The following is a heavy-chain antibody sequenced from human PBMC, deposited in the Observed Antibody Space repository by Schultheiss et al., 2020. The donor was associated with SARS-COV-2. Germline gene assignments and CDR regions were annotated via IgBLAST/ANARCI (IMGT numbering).Heavy chain of an antibody. CDR1: GYTFTSYD. J-gene: IGHJ4*02. V-gene: IGHV1-8*01. D-gene: IGHD5-12*01. Sequence: ASVKVSCKASGYTFTSYDINWVRQATGQGLEWMGWMNPNSGNTGYAQKFQGRVTMTRNTSISTAYMELSSLRSEDTAVYYCARDGSGYGVFDYWGQGTLVTVSS. CDR3: ARDGSGYGVFDY. CDR2: MNPNSGNT.